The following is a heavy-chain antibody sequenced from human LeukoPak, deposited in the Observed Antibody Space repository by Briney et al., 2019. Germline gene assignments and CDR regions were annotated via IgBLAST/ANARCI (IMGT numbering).Heavy chain of an antibody. J-gene: IGHJ5*02. CDR3: ARERNIVGATRVFDP. D-gene: IGHD1-26*01. V-gene: IGHV4-61*02. CDR2: IYTSGST. Sequence: SQTLSLTCTVSGGSISSGSYYWGWIRQPAGKGLEWIGRIYTSGSTNYNPSLKSRVTISVDTSKTQFSLKLSRLRSDDTAVYYCARERNIVGATRVFDPWGQGTLVTVSS. CDR1: GGSISSGSYY.